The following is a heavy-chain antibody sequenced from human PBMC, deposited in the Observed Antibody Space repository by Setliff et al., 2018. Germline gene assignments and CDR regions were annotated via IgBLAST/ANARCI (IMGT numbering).Heavy chain of an antibody. J-gene: IGHJ3*02. CDR2: ISGYGSRT. D-gene: IGHD6-19*01. CDR3: IRDTSGRDAFDI. Sequence: GGSLRLSCAASGVTVSDAWMGWVRQTPGKGLDWVSGISGYGSRTYYADSVKGRSTISRDNSQNTMYLQMNSLRAEDTAVYYCIRDTSGRDAFDIWGQGTMVTVSS. CDR1: GVTVSDAW. V-gene: IGHV3-23*01.